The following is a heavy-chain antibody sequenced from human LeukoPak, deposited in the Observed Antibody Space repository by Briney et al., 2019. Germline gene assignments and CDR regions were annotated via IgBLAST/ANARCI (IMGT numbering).Heavy chain of an antibody. V-gene: IGHV4-34*01. CDR2: INHSGST. D-gene: IGHD3-10*01. J-gene: IGHJ4*02. CDR1: GGSFSGYF. CDR3: ARGRVRARMVRGVSFDY. Sequence: SETLSLTCAVYGGSFSGYFWSWIRQPPGKGLEWIGEINHSGSTNYNPPLKSRVTISVDTSKNQFSLKLSSVTAADTAVYYCARGRVRARMVRGVSFDYWGQGTLVTVSS.